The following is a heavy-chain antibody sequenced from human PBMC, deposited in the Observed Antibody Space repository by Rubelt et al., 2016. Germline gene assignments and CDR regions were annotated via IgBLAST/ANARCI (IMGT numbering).Heavy chain of an antibody. V-gene: IGHV3-7*03. J-gene: IGHJ2*01. CDR2: IRQDGNEK. D-gene: IGHD1-26*01. CDR3: ARLRYSGSPLDL. CDR1: GFTFGTYW. Sequence: GGGLVQPGGSLRLSCAASGFTFGTYWMTWVRQPPGKGLEWVTNIRQDGNEKHYVDSVKGRFTVSRDNAQNSLYLQMNSLRVEDPAVYYCARLRYSGSPLDLWGRGTLVRVAS.